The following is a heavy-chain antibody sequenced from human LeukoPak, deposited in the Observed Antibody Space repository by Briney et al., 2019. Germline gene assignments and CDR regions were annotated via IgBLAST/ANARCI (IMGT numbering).Heavy chain of an antibody. CDR1: VFSFNSYA. CDR2: IQGDGSNK. V-gene: IGHV3-30*02. CDR3: ASRPNNTWSGPFDY. Sequence: GGSLRLSCVASVFSFNSYAMHWVRQAPGKGLEWVTFIQGDGSNKYYADSVKGRFTISRDNSKNTLHLQMNSLRTEDTAVYYCASRPNNTWSGPFDYWVQGTLVTVSP. J-gene: IGHJ4*02. D-gene: IGHD3-3*01.